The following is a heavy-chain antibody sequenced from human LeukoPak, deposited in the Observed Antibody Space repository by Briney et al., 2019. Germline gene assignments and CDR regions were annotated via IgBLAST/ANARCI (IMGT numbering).Heavy chain of an antibody. CDR2: INHSGST. V-gene: IGHV4-34*01. CDR1: GGSFSGYY. Sequence: KPSETLSLTCAVYGGSFSGYYWSWIRQPPGKGLEWIGEINHSGSTNYNPSLKSRVTISVDTSKNQFSLKLSPVTAADTAVYYCARLVAAARNYYYYGMDVWGQGTTVTVSS. D-gene: IGHD2-15*01. CDR3: ARLVAAARNYYYYGMDV. J-gene: IGHJ6*02.